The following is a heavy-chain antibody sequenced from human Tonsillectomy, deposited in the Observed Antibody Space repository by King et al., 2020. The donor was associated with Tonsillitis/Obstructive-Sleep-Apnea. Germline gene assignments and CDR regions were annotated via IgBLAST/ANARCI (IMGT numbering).Heavy chain of an antibody. J-gene: IGHJ4*02. V-gene: IGHV3-74*01. Sequence: VQLVESGGGLVQPGGSLRLSCAASGFTFSSYWMNWVRQAPGKGLVWVSRINSDGSTTIYADSVKGRFTISRDNAKNTLYLQMNSLRAADSAIYYCASTGPSGYWGQGTLVTVSS. CDR1: GFTFSSYW. D-gene: IGHD1-14*01. CDR2: INSDGSTT. CDR3: ASTGPSGY.